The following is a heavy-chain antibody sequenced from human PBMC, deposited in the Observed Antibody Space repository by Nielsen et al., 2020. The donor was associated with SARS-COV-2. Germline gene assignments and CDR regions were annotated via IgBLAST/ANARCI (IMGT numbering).Heavy chain of an antibody. CDR2: INHSGST. Sequence: SETLSLTCAVYGGSFSGYYWSWIRQPPGKGLEWIGEINHSGSTYYNPSLKSRVTISVDTSKNQFSLKLSSVTAADTAVYYCARGSAAAAGLFPFDYWGQGTLVTVSS. V-gene: IGHV4-34*01. CDR3: ARGSAAAAGLFPFDY. CDR1: GGSFSGYY. J-gene: IGHJ4*02. D-gene: IGHD6-13*01.